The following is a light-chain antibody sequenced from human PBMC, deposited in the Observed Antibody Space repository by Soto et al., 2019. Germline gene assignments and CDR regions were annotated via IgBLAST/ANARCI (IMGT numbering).Light chain of an antibody. CDR1: QSVNAN. CDR2: GAS. V-gene: IGKV3-15*01. CDR3: QQYNTWLWT. J-gene: IGKJ1*01. Sequence: EVVMTQSPATLSVSPGERATLSCRASQSVNANLAWYQQKPGQAPRLLIHGASNRATGIPARFSGSGFGTEFSLTIRSLQSEDFAVYYCQQYNTWLWTFGQGTKVEI.